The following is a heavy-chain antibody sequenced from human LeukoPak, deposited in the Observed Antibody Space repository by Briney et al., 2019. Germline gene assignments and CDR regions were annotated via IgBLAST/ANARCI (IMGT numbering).Heavy chain of an antibody. CDR1: GFTFSSYE. V-gene: IGHV3-48*03. CDR3: ARVRSPRYFDY. Sequence: GGSLRLSCAASGFTFSSYEMNWVRQAPGKGLEWVSYISSSGSTIYYADSVKGRFTISRDNAKNSLYLQVNSLRAEDTAVYYCARVRSPRYFDYWGQGTLVTVSS. CDR2: ISSSGSTI. J-gene: IGHJ4*02.